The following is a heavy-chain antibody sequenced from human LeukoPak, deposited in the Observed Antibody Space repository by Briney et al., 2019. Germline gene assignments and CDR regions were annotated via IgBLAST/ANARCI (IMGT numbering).Heavy chain of an antibody. D-gene: IGHD3-22*01. CDR2: ISYDGSNK. Sequence: GGSLRLSCAASGFTFSSYGMHWVRQAPGKGLEWVAVISYDGSNKYYADSVKGRFTISRDNSKNTLYLQMNSLRAEDTAVYYCAKDNKYYDSSIWGQGTLVTVSS. J-gene: IGHJ4*02. V-gene: IGHV3-30*18. CDR3: AKDNKYYDSSI. CDR1: GFTFSSYG.